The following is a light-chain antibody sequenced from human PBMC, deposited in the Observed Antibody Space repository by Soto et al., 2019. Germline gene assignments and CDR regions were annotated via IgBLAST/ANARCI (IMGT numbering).Light chain of an antibody. J-gene: IGKJ5*01. CDR1: HDINKY. CDR3: QQYDSLPPT. V-gene: IGKV1-33*01. CDR2: DAS. Sequence: DIQMTQSPSSLSASVGDRVTITCQASHDINKYLNWYQEKPGKAPKLLIYDASNLQTGVPSRFSGSGSGTHFTFTISSLQPEDIATYYCQQYDSLPPTFGQGTRLDIK.